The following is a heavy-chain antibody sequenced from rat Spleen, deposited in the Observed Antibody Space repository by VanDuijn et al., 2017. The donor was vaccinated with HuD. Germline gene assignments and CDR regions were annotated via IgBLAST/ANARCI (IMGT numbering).Heavy chain of an antibody. V-gene: IGHV5-25*01. Sequence: EVQLVESGGGLVQPGRSLKVSCAASGFTFSNYYMAWVRQAPTKGLEWVASISTGGGNTYYRDSVKGRFTISRDNAERTVYLQMNSLGSEDTATYYCARHIISFYYVMDAWGQGASVTVSS. CDR1: GFTFSNYY. CDR3: ARHIISFYYVMDA. D-gene: IGHD4-1*01. J-gene: IGHJ4*01. CDR2: ISTGGGNT.